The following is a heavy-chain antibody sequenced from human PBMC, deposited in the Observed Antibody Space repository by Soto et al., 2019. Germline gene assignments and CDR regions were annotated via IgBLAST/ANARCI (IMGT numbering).Heavy chain of an antibody. CDR2: IKRDGSSA. CDR1: GFIFSRDA. J-gene: IGHJ4*02. CDR3: ARDLYGSGNS. Sequence: PGGSLRLSCAASGFIFSRDAMSWVRLAPGRGLEWVSSIKRDGSSAYYADFVKGRFTTSRDNAKNTLYLEVNSLRVEDTAIYYCARDLYGSGNSWGQGVLVTVSS. V-gene: IGHV3-23*03. D-gene: IGHD3-10*01.